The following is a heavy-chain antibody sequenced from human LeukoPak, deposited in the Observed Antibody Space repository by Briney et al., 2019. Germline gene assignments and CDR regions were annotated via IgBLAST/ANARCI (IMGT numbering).Heavy chain of an antibody. J-gene: IGHJ4*02. V-gene: IGHV1-8*01. Sequence: ASVKVSCKASGYTFTSYDMNWVRQATGQGLEWMGWMNPNSGNTGYAQKFQGRVTMTRNTSISTAYMELSSLRSEDTAVYYCASGYGGAGLFDYWGQGTLVTVSS. CDR1: GYTFTSYD. CDR3: ASGYGGAGLFDY. D-gene: IGHD4-23*01. CDR2: MNPNSGNT.